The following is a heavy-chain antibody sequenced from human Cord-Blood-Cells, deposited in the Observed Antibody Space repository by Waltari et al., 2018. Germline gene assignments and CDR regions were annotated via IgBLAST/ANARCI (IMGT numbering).Heavy chain of an antibody. CDR1: GYTFTRYA. V-gene: IGHV1-3*01. D-gene: IGHD3-9*01. J-gene: IGHJ4*02. CDR3: ARGLNYDILTGYPDY. Sequence: QVQLVQSGAEVKKPGASVKVSCKASGYTFTRYAMHWVRQAPGQRLECMGWINAGNGNTKYAQKFQGRVTITRDTSASTAYMELSSLRSEDTAVYYCARGLNYDILTGYPDYWGQGTLVTVSS. CDR2: INAGNGNT.